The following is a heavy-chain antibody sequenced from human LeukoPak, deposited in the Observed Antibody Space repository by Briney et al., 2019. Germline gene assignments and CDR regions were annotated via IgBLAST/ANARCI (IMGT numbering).Heavy chain of an antibody. D-gene: IGHD2-2*02. CDR2: IYYSGIT. V-gene: IGHV4-39*01. Sequence: SETLSLTCTVSGGSISSSSYYWGWIRQPPGKVLEWIGSIYYSGITYYNPSLKSRVTISVDTSKNQFSLKLTSVTAADTAVYYCARLGGAIYFYYMDVWGKGTTVTISS. J-gene: IGHJ6*03. CDR1: GGSISSSSYY. CDR3: ARLGGAIYFYYMDV.